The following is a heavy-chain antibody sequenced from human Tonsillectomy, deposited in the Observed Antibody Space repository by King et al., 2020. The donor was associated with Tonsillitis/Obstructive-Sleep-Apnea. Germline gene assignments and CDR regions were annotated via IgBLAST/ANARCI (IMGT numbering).Heavy chain of an antibody. D-gene: IGHD6-19*01. J-gene: IGHJ5*01. CDR1: GASITGYY. CDR3: SSYSSGWHVPVDS. CDR2: VYYSGRT. Sequence: VPLQESGPGLVKPSETLSLTCTVSGASITGYYWNWIRQPPGKGLEWIGSVYYSGRTNYNPSLKSRVTISSDTSQKQISLKLTTVTAADTAVYYCSSYSSGWHVPVDSWGPGTLVTVSS. V-gene: IGHV4-59*01.